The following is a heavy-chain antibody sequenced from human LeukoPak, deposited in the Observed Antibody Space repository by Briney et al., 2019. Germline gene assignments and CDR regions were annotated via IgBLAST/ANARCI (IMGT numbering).Heavy chain of an antibody. CDR2: IKQDGSGK. J-gene: IGHJ6*03. CDR3: ARVGAARYYYYYMDV. CDR1: GFTFSSYW. V-gene: IGHV3-7*01. D-gene: IGHD2-15*01. Sequence: TGGSLRLSCAASGFTFSSYWMSWVRQAPGKGLEWVANIKQDGSGKYYVDSLKGRFTVSRDNAKNSLYLQINSLRAGDTAVYYCARVGAARYYYYYMDVWGKGTTVTVSS.